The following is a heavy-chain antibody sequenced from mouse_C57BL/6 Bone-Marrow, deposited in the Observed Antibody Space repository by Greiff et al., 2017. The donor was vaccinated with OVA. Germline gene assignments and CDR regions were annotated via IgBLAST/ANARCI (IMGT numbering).Heavy chain of an antibody. J-gene: IGHJ4*01. CDR2: ISSGSSTI. V-gene: IGHV5-17*01. CDR1: GFTFSDYG. CDR3: ARGGTTGYYAMDY. Sequence: VQLKESGGGLVKPGGSLKLSCAASGFTFSDYGMHWVRQAPEKGLEWVAYISSGSSTIYYADTVKGRFTISRDNAKNTLFLQMTSLRSEDTAMYYCARGGTTGYYAMDYWGQGTSVTVSS. D-gene: IGHD2-14*01.